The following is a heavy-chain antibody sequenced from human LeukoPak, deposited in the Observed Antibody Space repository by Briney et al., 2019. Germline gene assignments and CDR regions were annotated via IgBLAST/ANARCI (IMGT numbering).Heavy chain of an antibody. CDR2: IKQDGSEK. D-gene: IGHD4-17*01. CDR1: GFTFSSCW. CDR3: ARERYDAFDI. J-gene: IGHJ3*02. Sequence: PGGSLRHSCAASGFTFSSCWMNWVRQAPGKGLEWVANIKQDGSEKYYVDSVKGRFTISRDNAKNSLYLQMNSLRAEDTAVYYCARERYDAFDIWGQGTMVTVSS. V-gene: IGHV3-7*04.